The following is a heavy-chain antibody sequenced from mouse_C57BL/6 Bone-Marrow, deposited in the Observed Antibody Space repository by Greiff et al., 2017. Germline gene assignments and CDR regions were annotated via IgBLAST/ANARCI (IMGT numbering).Heavy chain of an antibody. D-gene: IGHD1-2*01. V-gene: IGHV3-8*01. Sequence: EVKLVESGPGLAKPSQTLSLTCSVTGYSIPSDYWNWIRKFPGNKLEYMGYISYSGSTYYTPSLKSRISITRDTSKNQYYLQLNSVTTEDTATYYCARYRLRLYYFDYWGQDTTLTVSS. CDR1: GYSIPSDY. CDR2: ISYSGST. J-gene: IGHJ2*01. CDR3: ARYRLRLYYFDY.